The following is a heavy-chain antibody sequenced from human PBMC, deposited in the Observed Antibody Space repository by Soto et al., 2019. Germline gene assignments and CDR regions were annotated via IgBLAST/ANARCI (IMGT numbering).Heavy chain of an antibody. J-gene: IGHJ4*02. CDR2: VSFDGSNK. CDR3: ARDQTGITTTGGGRIDH. V-gene: IGHV3-30-3*01. D-gene: IGHD1-20*01. CDR1: GFTFSTHA. Sequence: QVQLVESGGGVVQPGRSLRLSCAASGFTFSTHAMHWVRQAPGKGLECVAIVSFDGSNKYYADSVKGRFTISRDKSKKTLYLQMSGLTPEDTAVYYCARDQTGITTTGGGRIDHWGQGTLVTVSS.